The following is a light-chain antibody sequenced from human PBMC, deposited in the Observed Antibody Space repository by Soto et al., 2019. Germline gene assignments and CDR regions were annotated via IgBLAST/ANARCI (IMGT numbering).Light chain of an antibody. CDR3: LQQHNFLT. J-gene: IGKJ3*01. Sequence: AIQMTQSPSSLAASVGDRVTITCRASQAIRNDFAWYQQKPGKAPKLLIYSASTLQSGVPSRFSGSGSGRYFTLTISSMQPEDYANYLCLQQHNFLTVGPGTKEDIK. V-gene: IGKV1-6*01. CDR1: QAIRND. CDR2: SAS.